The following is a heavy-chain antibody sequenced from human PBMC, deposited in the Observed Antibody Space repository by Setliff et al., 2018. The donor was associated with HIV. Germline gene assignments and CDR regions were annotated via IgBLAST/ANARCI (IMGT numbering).Heavy chain of an antibody. CDR2: INPNSGAT. Sequence: GASVKVSCKTSGYSFTGYYIHWVRQAPGQGLEWMGWINPNSGATDYAQNLLGRVTMARDTSSDTAYMDLNGLNSDDTAMYFCARAESGDYLHYFDSWGQGTLVTVSS. J-gene: IGHJ4*02. D-gene: IGHD4-17*01. CDR1: GYSFTGYY. V-gene: IGHV1-2*02. CDR3: ARAESGDYLHYFDS.